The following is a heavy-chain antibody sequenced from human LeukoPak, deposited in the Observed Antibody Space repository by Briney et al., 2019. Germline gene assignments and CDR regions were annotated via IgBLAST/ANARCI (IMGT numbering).Heavy chain of an antibody. CDR2: IDPSDSYT. V-gene: IGHV5-10-1*01. J-gene: IGHJ4*02. Sequence: GESLKISCKDSGYSFTSYWITWVRQMPGKGLEVMGRIDPSDSYTYYSPSIQGHVTLSADKSINTAYLQWTSLRASDTAIYYCARHVLSSRFDYWGQGTLVTVSS. D-gene: IGHD5/OR15-5a*01. CDR1: GYSFTSYW. CDR3: ARHVLSSRFDY.